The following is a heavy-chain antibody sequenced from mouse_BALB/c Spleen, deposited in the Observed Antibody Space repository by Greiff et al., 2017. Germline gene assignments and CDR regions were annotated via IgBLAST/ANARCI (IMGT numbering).Heavy chain of an antibody. Sequence: EVKLVESGGGLVQPGGSLKLSCAASGFTFSSYTMSWVRQTPEKRLEWVAYISNGGGSTYYPDTVKGRFTISRDNAKNTLYLQMSSLKSEDTAMYYCARRGGNSYAMDYWGQGTSVTVSS. J-gene: IGHJ4*01. D-gene: IGHD2-1*01. V-gene: IGHV5-12-2*01. CDR2: ISNGGGST. CDR3: ARRGGNSYAMDY. CDR1: GFTFSSYT.